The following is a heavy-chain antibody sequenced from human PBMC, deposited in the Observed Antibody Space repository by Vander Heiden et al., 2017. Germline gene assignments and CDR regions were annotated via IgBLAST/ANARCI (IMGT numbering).Heavy chain of an antibody. Sequence: EVQLVESGGGLVQPGRSLRLSCEGSGFTFNEHAMHWVRQVPGKGLEWVSGILWDNSRIGYADSVKGRFTISRDNGKNSLYLQMNSLRPEDTVLYYCGKDMTPGGLDVWGHGTTVTVSS. D-gene: IGHD3-10*01. CDR2: ILWDNSRI. CDR3: GKDMTPGGLDV. J-gene: IGHJ6*02. CDR1: GFTFNEHA. V-gene: IGHV3-9*01.